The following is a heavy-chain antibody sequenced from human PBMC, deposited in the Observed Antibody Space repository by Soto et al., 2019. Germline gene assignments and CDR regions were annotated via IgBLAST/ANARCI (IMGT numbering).Heavy chain of an antibody. Sequence: SETLSLTCTVSGGSISSSSYYWGWIRQPPGKGLEWIGSIYYSGSTYYNPSLKSRVTISVDTSKNQFSLKLSSVTAADTAVYYCARTYDILTGYYIPPEYNWFDPWGQGTLVTVSS. J-gene: IGHJ5*02. V-gene: IGHV4-39*01. D-gene: IGHD3-9*01. CDR1: GGSISSSSYY. CDR2: IYYSGST. CDR3: ARTYDILTGYYIPPEYNWFDP.